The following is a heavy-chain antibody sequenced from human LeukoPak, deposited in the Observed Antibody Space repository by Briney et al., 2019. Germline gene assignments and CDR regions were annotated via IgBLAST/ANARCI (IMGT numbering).Heavy chain of an antibody. Sequence: GESLRISCKVSGCGFTTYWISWVRPMPGKGLEWMGRIDPSDSYTDYAPSFQGHVTISADRSLSTAYLQWYSLKASDTAMYYCARQDFWGQGTLVTVSS. V-gene: IGHV5-10-1*01. CDR2: IDPSDSYT. CDR3: ARQDF. J-gene: IGHJ4*02. CDR1: GCGFTTYW.